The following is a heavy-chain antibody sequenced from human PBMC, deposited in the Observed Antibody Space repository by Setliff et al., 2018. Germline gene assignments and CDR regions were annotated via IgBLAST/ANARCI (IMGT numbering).Heavy chain of an antibody. Sequence: GGSLRLASAASGFTFSSYSLNWVRQAPGKGLEWVSSISSSSSYIYYADSVQGRFTISRDNAKNTLYLQMNSLRTEDTAVYSCARNCSGSGCYAGLESWGQGTPVTVSS. CDR2: ISSSSSYI. J-gene: IGHJ4*02. V-gene: IGHV3-21*01. D-gene: IGHD2-15*01. CDR3: ARNCSGSGCYAGLES. CDR1: GFTFSSYS.